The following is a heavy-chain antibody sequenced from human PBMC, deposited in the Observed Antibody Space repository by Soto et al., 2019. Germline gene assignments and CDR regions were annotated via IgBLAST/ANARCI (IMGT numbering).Heavy chain of an antibody. CDR3: ARAESSGWYNRY. D-gene: IGHD6-19*01. J-gene: IGHJ4*02. Sequence: SLRLSCAASGFTVSSNYMSWVRQAPGKGLEWVSVIYSGGSTYYADSVKGRFTISRDNSKNTLYLQMNSLRAEDTAVYYCARAESSGWYNRYWGQGTLVTVSS. CDR1: GFTVSSNY. V-gene: IGHV3-53*01. CDR2: IYSGGST.